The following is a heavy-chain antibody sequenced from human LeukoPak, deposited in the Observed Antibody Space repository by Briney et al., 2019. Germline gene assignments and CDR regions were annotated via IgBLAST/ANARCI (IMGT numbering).Heavy chain of an antibody. D-gene: IGHD3-10*01. CDR2: ITSSGTTI. V-gene: IGHV3-11*01. CDR1: GFTFSDYY. J-gene: IGHJ5*02. Sequence: GGSLRLSCTASGFTFSDYYMSWIRQAPGKGLEWVSYITSSGTTIYYADSVKGRFTISRDNSKNTLYLQMNSLRAEDTAVYYCARAPRFRLVGVPKGPFDPWGQGTLVTVSS. CDR3: ARAPRFRLVGVPKGPFDP.